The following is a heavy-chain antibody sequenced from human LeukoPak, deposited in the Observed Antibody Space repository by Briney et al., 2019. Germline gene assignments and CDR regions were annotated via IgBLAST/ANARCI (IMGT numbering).Heavy chain of an antibody. CDR1: GYTFTSYG. V-gene: IGHV1-18*01. D-gene: IGHD1-26*01. Sequence: ASVKVSCKASGYTFTSYGISWVRQAPGQGLEWMGWISAYNGNTNYAQKLQGRVTMTTDTSTSTAYMELRSLRSDDTAVYYCARAYSGSYPRGNWFDPWGQGTLVTVSS. CDR3: ARAYSGSYPRGNWFDP. CDR2: ISAYNGNT. J-gene: IGHJ5*02.